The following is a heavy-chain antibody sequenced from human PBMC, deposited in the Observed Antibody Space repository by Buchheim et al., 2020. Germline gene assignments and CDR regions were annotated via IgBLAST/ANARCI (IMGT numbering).Heavy chain of an antibody. V-gene: IGHV1-69*08. CDR2: IIPILGIA. D-gene: IGHD2-2*01. J-gene: IGHJ6*02. CDR1: GGTFSSYT. Sequence: QVQLVQSGAEVKKPGSSVKVSCKASGGTFSSYTISWVRQAPGQGLEWMGRIIPILGIANYAQKFKGRVTITADKSTSTADMGLSSLRSEDTAVYYCARENCSSTSCYEGGYYGMDVWGQGTT. CDR3: ARENCSSTSCYEGGYYGMDV.